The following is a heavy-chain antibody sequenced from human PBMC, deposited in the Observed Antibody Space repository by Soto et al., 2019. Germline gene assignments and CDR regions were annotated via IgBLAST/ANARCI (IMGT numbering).Heavy chain of an antibody. V-gene: IGHV4-39*01. J-gene: IGHJ5*02. CDR1: GGSISSSSYY. Sequence: SETLSLTCTVSGGSISSSSYYWGWIRQPPGKGLEWIGSIYYSGSTYYNPSLKSRVTISVDTSKNQFSLKLSSVTAADTAVYYCARVGFGDWWFDPWGQGTLVTVSS. CDR3: ARVGFGDWWFDP. D-gene: IGHD3-10*01. CDR2: IYYSGST.